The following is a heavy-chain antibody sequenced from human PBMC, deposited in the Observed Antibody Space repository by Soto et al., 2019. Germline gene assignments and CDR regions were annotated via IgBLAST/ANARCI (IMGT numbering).Heavy chain of an antibody. CDR2: IYYSGST. J-gene: IGHJ4*02. CDR3: ARVEGYYDSSGYYDY. D-gene: IGHD3-22*01. V-gene: IGHV4-30-4*01. CDR1: GGSISSGDYY. Sequence: PSETLSLTCTVSGGSISSGDYYWSWIRQPPGKGLEWIGYIYYSGSTYYNPSLKSRVTISVDTSKNQFSLKLSSVTAADTAVYYCARVEGYYDSSGYYDYWGQGTLVTVSS.